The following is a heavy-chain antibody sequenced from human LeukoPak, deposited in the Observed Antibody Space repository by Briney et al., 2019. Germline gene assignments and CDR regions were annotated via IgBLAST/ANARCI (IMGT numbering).Heavy chain of an antibody. D-gene: IGHD5-12*01. Sequence: GASVKVSCKASGGTFSSYAISWVRQAPGQGLEWMGGIIPIFGTANYAQKFQGRVTITADESTSTAYMELSSLRSEDTAVYYCASPPPGYSGYDFNHWGQGTLVTVSS. CDR2: IIPIFGTA. CDR3: ASPPPGYSGYDFNH. J-gene: IGHJ5*02. CDR1: GGTFSSYA. V-gene: IGHV1-69*13.